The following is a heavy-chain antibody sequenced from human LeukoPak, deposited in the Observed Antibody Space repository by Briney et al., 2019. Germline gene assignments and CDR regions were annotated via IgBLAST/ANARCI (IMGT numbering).Heavy chain of an antibody. J-gene: IGHJ4*02. Sequence: GGSLRLSCVASGFTFSSYSMNWVRQAPGKGLEWVSSISSSSNYIYYADSVKGRFTISRDNAKNSLYLQMNSLRAEDTAVYYCARTLIAAAGIHYFDYWGQGTLVTVSS. CDR1: GFTFSSYS. D-gene: IGHD6-13*01. CDR2: ISSSSNYI. V-gene: IGHV3-21*01. CDR3: ARTLIAAAGIHYFDY.